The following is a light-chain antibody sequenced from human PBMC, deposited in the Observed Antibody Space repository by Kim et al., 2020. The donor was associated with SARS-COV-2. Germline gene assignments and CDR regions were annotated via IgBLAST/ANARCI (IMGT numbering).Light chain of an antibody. CDR3: QQYGRSPGYT. J-gene: IGKJ2*01. CDR2: AAS. V-gene: IGKV3-20*01. CDR1: QSVSSNY. Sequence: SPGESATLSCRASQSVSSNYLAWYQQKVGQAPRLLIYAASSRATGIPDRFSGSGSQTDFTLTINVLEPEDFAVYYCQQYGRSPGYTFGQGTKLEI.